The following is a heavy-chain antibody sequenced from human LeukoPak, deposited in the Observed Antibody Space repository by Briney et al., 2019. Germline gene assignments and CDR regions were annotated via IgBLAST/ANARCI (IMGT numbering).Heavy chain of an antibody. CDR2: IYYSGTT. Sequence: SETLSLTCTVSGGSISSGGYYWSWIRQHPGKGLEWIGYIYYSGTTYYNPSLKSRVTLSVDTSKNQFSLKLSSVSAADTAVNYCAREGSAVRKFYFDYWGQGTLVTVSS. J-gene: IGHJ4*02. D-gene: IGHD6-19*01. CDR3: AREGSAVRKFYFDY. CDR1: GGSISSGGYY. V-gene: IGHV4-31*03.